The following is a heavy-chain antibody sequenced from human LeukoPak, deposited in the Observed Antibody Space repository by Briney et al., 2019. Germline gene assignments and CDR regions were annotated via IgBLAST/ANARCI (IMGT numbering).Heavy chain of an antibody. CDR3: ARERTGFYAEY. Sequence: GGSLRLSCAASGFSFSRAWMSWVRQAPGKGLEWVANIKEDGSENYYADSVKGRFTISRDSPKNTLYLQMNTLRPEDTAVYYCARERTGFYAEYWGQGTLVTVSS. J-gene: IGHJ4*02. CDR1: GFSFSRAW. D-gene: IGHD3/OR15-3a*01. CDR2: IKEDGSEN. V-gene: IGHV3-7*01.